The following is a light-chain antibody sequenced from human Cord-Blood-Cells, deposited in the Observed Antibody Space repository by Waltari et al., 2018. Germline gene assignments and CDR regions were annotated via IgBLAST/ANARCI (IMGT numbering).Light chain of an antibody. CDR3: QQYNNWPPWT. CDR1: QSVSSN. Sequence: IVMTQSPATMSVSPGERATLSCRASQSVSSNLAWYQQKPGQAPRLLIYCASTRATGIPARFSGSGSGIEFTLTISSLQSEDFAVYYCQQYNNWPPWTFGQGTKVEIK. CDR2: CAS. J-gene: IGKJ1*01. V-gene: IGKV3-15*01.